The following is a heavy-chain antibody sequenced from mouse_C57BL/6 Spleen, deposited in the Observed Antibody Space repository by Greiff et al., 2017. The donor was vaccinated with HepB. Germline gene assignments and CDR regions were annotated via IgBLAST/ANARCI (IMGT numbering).Heavy chain of an antibody. D-gene: IGHD1-1*01. J-gene: IGHJ4*01. V-gene: IGHV5-6*01. CDR1: GFTFSSYG. CDR2: ISSGGSYT. Sequence: EVKLMESGGDLVKPGGSLKLSCAASGFTFSSYGMSWVRQTPDKRLEWVATISSGGSYTYYPDSVKGRFTIARDNAKNTLYLQMSSLKAEDTAMYYCARQDYYGPYAMDYWGQGTSVTVSS. CDR3: ARQDYYGPYAMDY.